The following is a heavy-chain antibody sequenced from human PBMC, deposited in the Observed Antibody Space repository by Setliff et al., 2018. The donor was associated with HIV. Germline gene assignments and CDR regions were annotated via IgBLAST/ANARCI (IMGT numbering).Heavy chain of an antibody. D-gene: IGHD3-10*01. CDR3: ARDGDWEFREWYFDL. CDR1: GGSIASGAYY. V-gene: IGHV4-61*02. Sequence: SETLSLTCTVSGGSIASGAYYWSWIRQPAGKGLEWIGRIYTSGNTNYNPSLNGRVTMSIDRSKNQLSLKLNSVTAADTAVYYCARDGDWEFREWYFDLWGRGTLVTVSS. CDR2: IYTSGNT. J-gene: IGHJ2*01.